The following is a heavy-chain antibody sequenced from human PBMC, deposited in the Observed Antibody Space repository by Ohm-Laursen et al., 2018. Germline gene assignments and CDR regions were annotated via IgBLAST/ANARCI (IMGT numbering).Heavy chain of an antibody. CDR3: ATRTGGYDD. Sequence: ASVKVSCNASGYTFTSYDIHWVRQAPGQGLEWMGWMNPKSGDTGYAHKFQGRVTMTRDTSISTAYMELSRLRSDDTAVYYCATRTGGYDDWGQGTLVTVSS. CDR1: GYTFTSYD. D-gene: IGHD5-12*01. CDR2: MNPKSGDT. J-gene: IGHJ4*02. V-gene: IGHV1-8*01.